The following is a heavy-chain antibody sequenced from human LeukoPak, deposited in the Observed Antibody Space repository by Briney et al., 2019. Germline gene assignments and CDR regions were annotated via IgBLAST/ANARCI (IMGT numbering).Heavy chain of an antibody. CDR1: GGSISSSSYY. CDR2: IYYRGST. V-gene: IGHV4-39*07. Sequence: PSDTLSLTCTVSGGSISSSSYYWGWIRRPPGKGLEWVGSIYYRGSTYYNPSIKSRVTISVDTSKNQFSLKLSSVTAADTAVYYCARDFTNARSYYYYMDVWGKGTTVTVSS. CDR3: ARDFTNARSYYYYMDV. J-gene: IGHJ6*03.